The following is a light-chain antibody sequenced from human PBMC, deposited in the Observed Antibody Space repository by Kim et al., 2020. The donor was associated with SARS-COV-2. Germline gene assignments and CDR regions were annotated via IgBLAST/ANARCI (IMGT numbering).Light chain of an antibody. CDR1: QRVTSH. CDR3: QQYNDWPRT. J-gene: IGKJ1*01. V-gene: IGKV3-15*01. Sequence: GSPGDRAILSFRAIQRVTSHFSWYQQRRGQAPRHLIYGAITRDTDIPARFSCSVSGTDFTLTISSLRPEDFAVYYCQQYNDWPRTFGQGTKVDIK. CDR2: GAI.